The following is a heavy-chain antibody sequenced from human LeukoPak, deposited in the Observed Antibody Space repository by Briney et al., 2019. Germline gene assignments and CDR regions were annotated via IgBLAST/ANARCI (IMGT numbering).Heavy chain of an antibody. CDR2: ISGANGNT. Sequence: ASVKVSCKASGYTFTSYGISWVRQAPGQGLEWMGWISGANGNTDYAQNVQGRLTMITDPSTSTAFMELRSLRSDDTAVYYCARTERRGSRNNWFDRWGQGTLVTVSS. CDR3: ARTERRGSRNNWFDR. CDR1: GYTFTSYG. V-gene: IGHV1-18*01. D-gene: IGHD2-2*01. J-gene: IGHJ5*02.